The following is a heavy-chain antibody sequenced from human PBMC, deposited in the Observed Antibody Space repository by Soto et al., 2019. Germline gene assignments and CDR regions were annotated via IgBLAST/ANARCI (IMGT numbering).Heavy chain of an antibody. CDR2: INPSGGST. D-gene: IGHD6-6*01. CDR1: GYTFTSYY. V-gene: IGHV1-46*03. J-gene: IGHJ6*03. CDR3: ARDRAARLYYYYYYMEV. Sequence: ASVKVSCKASGYTFTSYYMHWVRQAPGQGLEWMGIINPSGGSTSYAQKFQGRVTMTRDTSTSTVYMELSSLRSEDTAVYYCARDRAARLYYYYYYMEVWGKGTTVTVSS.